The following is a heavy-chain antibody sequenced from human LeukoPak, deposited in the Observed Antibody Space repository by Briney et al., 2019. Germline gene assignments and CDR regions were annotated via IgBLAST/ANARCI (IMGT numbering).Heavy chain of an antibody. CDR2: IYTSGST. V-gene: IGHV4-61*02. D-gene: IGHD2-2*02. J-gene: IGHJ6*03. Sequence: SETLSLTCIVSGGSISSGSYYWSWIRQPAGKGLEWIGRIYTSGSTNYNPSLKSRVTISVDTSKNQFSLKLSSVTAADTAVYYCARAIVVVPAAIRSTSEYYYYMDVWGKGTTVTVSS. CDR3: ARAIVVVPAAIRSTSEYYYYMDV. CDR1: GGSISSGSYY.